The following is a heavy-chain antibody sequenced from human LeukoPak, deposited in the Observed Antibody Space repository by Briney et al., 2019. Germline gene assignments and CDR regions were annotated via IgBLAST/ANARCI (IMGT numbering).Heavy chain of an antibody. D-gene: IGHD6-13*01. Sequence: PGGSLRLSCAASGFIFNTYGIHWVRQAPGKGLEWVALISNDGTKKYFADSVRGRFSISRDNSKNTVYLQMNSLRPEDTAMYYCAKDGPYASTWYGDYWGQGTLVTVSS. J-gene: IGHJ4*02. CDR1: GFIFNTYG. CDR3: AKDGPYASTWYGDY. V-gene: IGHV3-30*18. CDR2: ISNDGTKK.